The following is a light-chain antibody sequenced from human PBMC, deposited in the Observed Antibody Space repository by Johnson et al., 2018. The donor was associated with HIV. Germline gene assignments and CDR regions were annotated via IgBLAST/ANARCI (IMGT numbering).Light chain of an antibody. V-gene: IGLV1-51*01. CDR3: GTWVRSLSLYV. CDR1: NSDIGENY. CDR2: DND. J-gene: IGLJ1*01. Sequence: QSVLTQPPSVSAAPGQKVTISCSGSNSDIGENYVSWYQQVTGTAPKLLIYDNDKRPSGIPDRFSGSKSGTSATLDITGLQTGDEADYYCGTWVRSLSLYVFGTGTNVTAL.